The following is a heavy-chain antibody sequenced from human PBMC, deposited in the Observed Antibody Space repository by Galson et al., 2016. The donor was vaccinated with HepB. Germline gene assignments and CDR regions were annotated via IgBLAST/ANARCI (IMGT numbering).Heavy chain of an antibody. Sequence: SLRLSCAASGFTFSSYGMHWVRQAPGKGLEWVAVISYDGSYKYYADSVQGRFTISRDNPKNTLYLQMNSLRAEDTAVYYCAKDLADYYDSTGYYTGLDYWGQGTLVTVSS. J-gene: IGHJ4*02. V-gene: IGHV3-30*18. CDR1: GFTFSSYG. CDR3: AKDLADYYDSTGYYTGLDY. CDR2: ISYDGSYK. D-gene: IGHD3-22*01.